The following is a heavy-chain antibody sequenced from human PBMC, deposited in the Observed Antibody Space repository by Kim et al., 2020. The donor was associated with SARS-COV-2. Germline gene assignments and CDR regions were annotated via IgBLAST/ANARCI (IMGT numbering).Heavy chain of an antibody. CDR2: ISGSGGST. D-gene: IGHD3-22*01. V-gene: IGHV3-23*01. CDR3: ANAPYYYDSSGYFTSFDY. CDR1: GFTFSSYA. J-gene: IGHJ4*02. Sequence: WGSLRLSCAASGFTFSSYAMSWVRQAPGKGLEWVSAISGSGGSTYYADSVKGRFTISRDNSKNTLYLQMNSLRAEDTAVYYCANAPYYYDSSGYFTSFDYWGQGTLVTVSS.